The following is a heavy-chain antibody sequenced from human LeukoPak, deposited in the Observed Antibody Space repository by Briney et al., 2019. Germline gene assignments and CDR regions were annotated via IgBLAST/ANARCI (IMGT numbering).Heavy chain of an antibody. J-gene: IGHJ4*02. CDR1: GFTFSSYS. Sequence: GGSLRLSCAASGFTFSSYSMNWVRQDPGKGLEWVSSISSSSSYIYYADSVKGRFTISRDNAKNSLYLQVNSLRAEDTAVYYCARVKFQEKYFDYWGQGTLVTVSS. CDR2: ISSSSSYI. V-gene: IGHV3-21*01. CDR3: ARVKFQEKYFDY.